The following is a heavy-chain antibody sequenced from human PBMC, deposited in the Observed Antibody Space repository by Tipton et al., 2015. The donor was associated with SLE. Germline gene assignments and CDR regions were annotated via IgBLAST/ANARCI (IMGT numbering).Heavy chain of an antibody. V-gene: IGHV4-34*01. CDR1: GGSFGGYY. CDR3: ARVDRRTWTPFEY. CDR2: IYYSGTT. J-gene: IGHJ4*02. Sequence: TLSLTCAVYGGSFGGYYWSWIRQPPRKGLEWIGTIYYSGTTYYNLSLRSRVTISLDTSKNQFSLNLSSVTAADTAVYYCARVDRRTWTPFEYWGQGILVTVSS. D-gene: IGHD1-1*01.